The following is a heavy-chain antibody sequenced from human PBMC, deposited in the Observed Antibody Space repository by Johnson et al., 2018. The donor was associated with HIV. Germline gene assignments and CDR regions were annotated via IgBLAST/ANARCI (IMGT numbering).Heavy chain of an antibody. CDR1: GFTFSDYY. Sequence: QVQLVESGGGVVQSGRSLRLSCAASGFTFSDYYMSWIRQAPGKGLEWVSYISSSGSTIYYADSGKGRFTISRDNAKNSLYLQMNSLRAEDTALYYCARLSPDRGAFDIWGQGTKVTVSS. V-gene: IGHV3-11*01. J-gene: IGHJ3*02. CDR2: ISSSGSTI. D-gene: IGHD3-10*01. CDR3: ARLSPDRGAFDI.